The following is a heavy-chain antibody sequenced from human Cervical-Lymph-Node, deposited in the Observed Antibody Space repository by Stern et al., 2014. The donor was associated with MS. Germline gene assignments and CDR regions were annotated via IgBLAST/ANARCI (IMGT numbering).Heavy chain of an antibody. D-gene: IGHD1-26*01. CDR3: ATQGASGFGVSPTGY. CDR2: INTNTGDP. Sequence: VQLVQSGSELKKPGASVKVSCKTSGYSFTTSALNWVRQAPGQGLEWMGLINTNTGDPLYAQAFAGRFVFSLDTSVRTAYLQINNLKAEDSAIYYCATQGASGFGVSPTGYWGQGTLVTVSS. CDR1: GYSFTTSA. J-gene: IGHJ4*02. V-gene: IGHV7-4-1*02.